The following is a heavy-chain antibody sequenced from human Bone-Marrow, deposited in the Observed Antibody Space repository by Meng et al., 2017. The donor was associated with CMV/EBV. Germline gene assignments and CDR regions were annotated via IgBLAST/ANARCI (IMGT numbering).Heavy chain of an antibody. CDR1: GFTFSSYS. J-gene: IGHJ3*02. CDR2: ISSSSSYI. Sequence: GESLKISCAASGFTFSSYSMNWVRQAPGKGLEWVSSISSSSSYIYYADSVKGRFTISRDNAKNSLYLQMNSLRAEDTAVYYCARDHAIFGVVLPFDAFDIWGQGTMVTVSS. CDR3: ARDHAIFGVVLPFDAFDI. D-gene: IGHD3-3*01. V-gene: IGHV3-21*01.